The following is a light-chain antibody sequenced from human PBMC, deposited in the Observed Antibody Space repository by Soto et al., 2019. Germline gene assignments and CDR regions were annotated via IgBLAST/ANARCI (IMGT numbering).Light chain of an antibody. J-gene: IGLJ1*01. CDR2: EVS. V-gene: IGLV2-14*01. CDR3: SSYTRSVTYL. Sequence: QCALAQPASMTGPPGQSTTISCPGTGSDIGRYKYVSSYRQYPGEAPKIIIFEVSNRPSGVSARFSGSKSGNTASLTTAGPQAEHEADYYSSSYTRSVTYLFGTGTTVTVL. CDR1: GSDIGRYKY.